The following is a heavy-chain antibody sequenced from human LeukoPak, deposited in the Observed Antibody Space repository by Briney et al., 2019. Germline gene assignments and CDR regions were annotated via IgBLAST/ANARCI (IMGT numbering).Heavy chain of an antibody. J-gene: IGHJ3*02. Sequence: PSQTLSLTCTVSGGSISSGGYYWSWIRQHPGKGLEWIGYIYYSGSTYYNPSLKSRVTISVDTSKNQFSLKLSSVTAADTAVYYCARDYSSSWYVNAFDIWGQGTMVTLSS. V-gene: IGHV4-31*03. CDR1: GGSISSGGYY. CDR2: IYYSGST. CDR3: ARDYSSSWYVNAFDI. D-gene: IGHD6-13*01.